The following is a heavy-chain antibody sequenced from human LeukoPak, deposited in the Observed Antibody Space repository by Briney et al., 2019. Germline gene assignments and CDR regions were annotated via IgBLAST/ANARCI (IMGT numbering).Heavy chain of an antibody. J-gene: IGHJ4*02. CDR1: GYTFSSYS. D-gene: IGHD3-22*01. CDR2: ISVRSNYI. Sequence: GGSLRLSCAASGYTFSSYSINWVRQAPGKGLEGVSSISVRSNYIYYADSVRGRFSISRDDARDSLYLQMKSLRAEATAVYYCVRLRRNSDTSGFYYYYDFWGQGTLVTVSS. CDR3: VRLRRNSDTSGFYYYYDF. V-gene: IGHV3-21*01.